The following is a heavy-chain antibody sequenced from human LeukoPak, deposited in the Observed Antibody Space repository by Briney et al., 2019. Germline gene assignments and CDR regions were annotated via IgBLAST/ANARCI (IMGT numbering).Heavy chain of an antibody. Sequence: GGSLRLSCAVSGITFDEYAMHWVRQAPGKGLEWVSGISWNSDSIGYADSVKGRFTISRDNAKNSLYLQMNSLRAEDTAVYYCAREGTRRGNDAFDIWGQGTMVAVSS. CDR2: ISWNSDSI. D-gene: IGHD3-10*01. V-gene: IGHV3-9*01. CDR3: AREGTRRGNDAFDI. CDR1: GITFDEYA. J-gene: IGHJ3*02.